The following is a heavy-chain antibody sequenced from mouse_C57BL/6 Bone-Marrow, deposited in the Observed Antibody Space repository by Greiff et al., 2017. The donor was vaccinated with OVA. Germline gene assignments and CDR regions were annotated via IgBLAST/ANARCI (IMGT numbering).Heavy chain of an antibody. D-gene: IGHD2-3*01. CDR1: GYTFTSYW. Sequence: VQLQQPGAELVKPGASVKLSCKASGYTFTSYWMQWVKQRPGQGLEWIGEIDPSDSYTNYNQKFKGKATLTVDPSSSTAYMQLRSLTSEDSAVYYCASPLYDGYLGAYWGQGTLVTVSA. CDR2: IDPSDSYT. V-gene: IGHV1-50*01. J-gene: IGHJ3*01. CDR3: ASPLYDGYLGAY.